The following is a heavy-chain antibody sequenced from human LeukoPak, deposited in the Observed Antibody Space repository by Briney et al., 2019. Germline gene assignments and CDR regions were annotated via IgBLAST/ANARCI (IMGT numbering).Heavy chain of an antibody. J-gene: IGHJ4*02. CDR1: GFTFSNYN. CDR3: AKEAGDGWSYFDY. V-gene: IGHV3-23*01. D-gene: IGHD6-19*01. CDR2: ISSGGGNT. Sequence: GGSLRLSCAASGFTFSNYNMNWVRQAPGKGLEWVSGISSGGGNTYYADSVKGRFTISRDNSKNTVYLQIISLRAEDTALYHCAKEAGDGWSYFDYWGQGTLVTVSS.